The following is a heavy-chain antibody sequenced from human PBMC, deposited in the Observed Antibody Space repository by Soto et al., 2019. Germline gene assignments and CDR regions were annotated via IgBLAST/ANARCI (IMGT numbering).Heavy chain of an antibody. CDR1: GYTFTGYY. CDR2: INPNSGGT. Sequence: ASVKVSCKASGYTFTGYYMHWVRQAPGQGPEWMGWINPNSGGTNYAQKFQGWVTMTRDTSISTAYMELSRLRSDDTAVYYCARGNGNYYGSGSYSTEFDYWGQGTLVTVSS. CDR3: ARGNGNYYGSGSYSTEFDY. D-gene: IGHD3-10*01. J-gene: IGHJ4*02. V-gene: IGHV1-2*04.